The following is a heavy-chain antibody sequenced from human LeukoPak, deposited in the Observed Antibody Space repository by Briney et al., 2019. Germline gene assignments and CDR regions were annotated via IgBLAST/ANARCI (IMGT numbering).Heavy chain of an antibody. D-gene: IGHD6-6*01. CDR1: GFTFSSYA. CDR3: AREEYRYFDY. V-gene: IGHV3-30-3*01. J-gene: IGHJ4*02. Sequence: GGSLRLSCAASGFTFSSYAMHGVRQAPGKGLEWVAVISYDGSNKYYADSVKGRFTISRDNSKNTLYLQMNSLRAEDTAVYYCAREEYRYFDYWGQGTLVTVSS. CDR2: ISYDGSNK.